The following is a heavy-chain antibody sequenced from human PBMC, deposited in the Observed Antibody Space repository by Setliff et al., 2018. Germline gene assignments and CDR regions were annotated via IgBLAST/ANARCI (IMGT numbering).Heavy chain of an antibody. CDR3: ARGGRISYRPSSSWYILDY. CDR2: IYYRGST. J-gene: IGHJ4*02. CDR1: GGSISSSGYY. D-gene: IGHD6-13*01. V-gene: IGHV4-39*07. Sequence: PSETLSLTCTVSGGSISSSGYYWGWIRQPPGKGLEWIGSIYYRGSTYYNPSLKSRVTMSVDASKNQFSLKLSSVTAADTAVYYCARGGRISYRPSSSWYILDYWGQGTLVTVSS.